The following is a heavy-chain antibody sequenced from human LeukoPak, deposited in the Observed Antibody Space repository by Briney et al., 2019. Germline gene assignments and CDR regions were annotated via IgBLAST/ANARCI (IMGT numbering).Heavy chain of an antibody. Sequence: GASVKVSCEAAGYTFSGYYLHWVRQVPGQGLEWMGWINCNSGATNLAQKFQGRVTMTKDRPIRTAYMELKSLRSDDTAIYYCARKPLDYYETLDAFDLWGQGTMVIVSS. J-gene: IGHJ3*01. CDR1: GYTFSGYY. D-gene: IGHD3-22*01. V-gene: IGHV1-2*02. CDR2: INCNSGAT. CDR3: ARKPLDYYETLDAFDL.